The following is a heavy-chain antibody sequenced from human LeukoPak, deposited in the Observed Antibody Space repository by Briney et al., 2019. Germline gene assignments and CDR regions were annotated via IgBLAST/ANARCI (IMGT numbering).Heavy chain of an antibody. D-gene: IGHD5-12*01. J-gene: IGHJ6*02. Sequence: KPGGSLRLSCAASGFTFSSYNMNRVRQAPGKGLEWVSSISSSSSYIYYADSVKGRFTISRDNAKNSLYLQMNSLRAEDTAVYYCARDPGYSGYDSPLDYGMDVWGQGTTVTVSS. CDR3: ARDPGYSGYDSPLDYGMDV. CDR2: ISSSSSYI. CDR1: GFTFSSYN. V-gene: IGHV3-21*01.